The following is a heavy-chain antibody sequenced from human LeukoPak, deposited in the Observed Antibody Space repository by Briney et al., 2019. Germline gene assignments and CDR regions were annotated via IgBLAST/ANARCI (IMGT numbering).Heavy chain of an antibody. J-gene: IGHJ4*02. CDR3: ARGGSRMVTYGSLDY. V-gene: IGHV1-18*01. CDR1: GYTFTSYA. CDR2: INTYNGNT. Sequence: ASVKVSCKASGYTFTSYAINWVRQAPGQGFEWMGWINTYNGNTNYAQKLQGRVTMTADISTSTAYMELRSLRSDDTAVYHCARGGSRMVTYGSLDYWGQGTLVTVSS. D-gene: IGHD2-15*01.